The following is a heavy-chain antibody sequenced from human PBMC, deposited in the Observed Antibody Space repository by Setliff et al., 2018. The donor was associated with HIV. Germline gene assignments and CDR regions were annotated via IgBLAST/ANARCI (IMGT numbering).Heavy chain of an antibody. CDR1: SGSISGYY. Sequence: SETLSLTCRVSSGSISGYYWSWVRQPPGRGLEWIGYVSYSGSTSYNPSLNSRVTMSVDTSRDQFSLKLSSVTAADTAVYYCAAYYYDSSGYYSWYFDLWGRGTLVTV. J-gene: IGHJ2*01. CDR2: VSYSGST. D-gene: IGHD3-22*01. V-gene: IGHV4-59*08. CDR3: AAYYYDSSGYYSWYFDL.